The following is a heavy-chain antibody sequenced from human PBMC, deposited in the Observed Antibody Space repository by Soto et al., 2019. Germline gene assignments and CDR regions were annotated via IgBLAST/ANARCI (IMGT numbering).Heavy chain of an antibody. CDR3: AKDAPQFGDYVPCYFDY. Sequence: EVQLVESGGGLVQPGRSLRLSCAASGFTFNDHSMHWVRQAPGKGLEWVSGISWNSGSIGYADSVKGRFTISRDNAKNSLFLQMNSLRPEDSAFYYCAKDAPQFGDYVPCYFDYWGQGTLVTVSS. CDR1: GFTFNDHS. J-gene: IGHJ4*02. V-gene: IGHV3-9*01. D-gene: IGHD4-17*01. CDR2: ISWNSGSI.